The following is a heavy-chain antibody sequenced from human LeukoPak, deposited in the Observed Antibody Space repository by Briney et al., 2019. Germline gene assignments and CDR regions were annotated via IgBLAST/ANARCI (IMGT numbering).Heavy chain of an antibody. D-gene: IGHD3-3*01. Sequence: GASVKVSCKASGGTFSSYTISWVRQAPGQGLEWMGGIIPIFGTANYAQKFQGRVTITADESTSTAYMELSSLRSEDTAVYYCARDGTYYDFWSGYPTLFDYWGQGTLVTVSS. CDR2: IIPIFGTA. V-gene: IGHV1-69*13. CDR1: GGTFSSYT. CDR3: ARDGTYYDFWSGYPTLFDY. J-gene: IGHJ4*02.